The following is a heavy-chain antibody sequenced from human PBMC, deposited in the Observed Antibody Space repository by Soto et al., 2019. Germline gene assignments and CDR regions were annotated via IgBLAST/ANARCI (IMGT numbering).Heavy chain of an antibody. V-gene: IGHV1-46*01. J-gene: IGHJ4*02. CDR2: INPSGGST. D-gene: IGHD5-12*01. CDR3: ARGFGRYSGYDEPGTYFDY. CDR1: GYTFTSYY. Sequence: ASVKVSCKASGYTFTSYYMHWVRQAPGQGLEWMGIINPSGGSTSYAQKFQGRVTMTRDTSTSTVYMELSSLRSEDTAVYYCARGFGRYSGYDEPGTYFDYWGQGTLVTVSS.